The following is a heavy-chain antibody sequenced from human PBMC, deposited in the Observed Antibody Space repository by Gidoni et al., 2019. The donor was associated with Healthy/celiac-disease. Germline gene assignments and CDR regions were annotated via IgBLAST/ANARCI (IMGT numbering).Heavy chain of an antibody. CDR3: ARCQLVPVRRGDYNYYFMDV. D-gene: IGHD2-2*01. Sequence: QAQLEESGGGVVQPGRSLRLSCAASGFTFSTHSLHWARQAPGKGLEWVAVISYDGSNKYYVDSVKGRFSISRDNSKNMLYLQMNSLRDEDTAVYYCARCQLVPVRRGDYNYYFMDVWGKGTTVTVSS. CDR2: ISYDGSNK. CDR1: GFTFSTHS. V-gene: IGHV3-30*04. J-gene: IGHJ6*03.